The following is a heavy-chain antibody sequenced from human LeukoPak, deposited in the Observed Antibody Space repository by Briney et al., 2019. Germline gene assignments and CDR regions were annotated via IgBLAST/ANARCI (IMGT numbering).Heavy chain of an antibody. CDR3: ASSIVVSIAAGGAFDI. V-gene: IGHV3-66*01. CDR1: GFTVSSNY. J-gene: IGHJ3*02. D-gene: IGHD6-13*01. Sequence: GGSLRLSCAASGFTVSSNYMSWVRQAPGKGLEWVSVIYSGGSTYYADSVKGRFTISRDNSKNTLYLQMDSLRAEDTAVYYCASSIVVSIAAGGAFDIWGQGTMVTVSS. CDR2: IYSGGST.